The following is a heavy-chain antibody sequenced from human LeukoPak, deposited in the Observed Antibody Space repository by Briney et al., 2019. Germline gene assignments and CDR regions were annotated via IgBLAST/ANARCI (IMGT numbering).Heavy chain of an antibody. D-gene: IGHD3-9*01. CDR1: GAYLSSYY. J-gene: IGHJ5*02. CDR3: AKGRRYNILTGYYVSEVDP. CDR2: IHGTGST. V-gene: IGHV4-59*01. Sequence: SETLSLTCSVSGAYLSSYYWSWIRLPPGKGLEWIGYIHGTGSTNYNPSLKSRVTMSVDTSKNQFSLKLTSVTPADTAVYFCAKGRRYNILTGYYVSEVDPWGQGTLDTVSS.